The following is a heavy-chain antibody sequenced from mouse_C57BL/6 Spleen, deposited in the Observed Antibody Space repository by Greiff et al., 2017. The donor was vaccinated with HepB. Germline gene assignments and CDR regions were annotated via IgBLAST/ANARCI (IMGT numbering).Heavy chain of an antibody. D-gene: IGHD1-1*01. CDR2: INYDGSST. Sequence: EVQRVESEGGLVQPGSSMKLSCTASGFTFSDYYMAWVRQVPEKGLEWVANINYDGSSTYYLDSLKSRFIISRDNAKNILYLQMSSLKSEDTATYYCARGGYYGSDYYAMDYWGQGTSVTVSS. CDR3: ARGGYYGSDYYAMDY. V-gene: IGHV5-16*01. J-gene: IGHJ4*01. CDR1: GFTFSDYY.